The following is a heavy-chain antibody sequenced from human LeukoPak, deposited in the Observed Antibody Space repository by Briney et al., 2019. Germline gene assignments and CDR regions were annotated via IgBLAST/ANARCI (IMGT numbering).Heavy chain of an antibody. V-gene: IGHV3-66*01. D-gene: IGHD2-2*01. CDR3: AREGHYCSSTSCYVKGDYYYYYGMDV. Sequence: GGSLRLSCVASGFTVNSKYMSWVRQTPGQGLEWLSAIYMDGTTYYADSVKGRFTISRDISKNTLFLQMNSLRAEDTAVYYCAREGHYCSSTSCYVKGDYYYYYGMDVWGQGTTVTVSS. J-gene: IGHJ6*02. CDR2: IYMDGTT. CDR1: GFTVNSKY.